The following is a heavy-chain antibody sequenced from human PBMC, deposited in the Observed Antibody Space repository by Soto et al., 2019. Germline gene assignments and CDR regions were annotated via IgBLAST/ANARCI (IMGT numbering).Heavy chain of an antibody. V-gene: IGHV1-3*01. D-gene: IGHD6-13*01. Sequence: QVQLVQSGAEVKKPGASVKVSCKASGYTFTSYAMHWVRQAPGQRLEWMGWINAGNGNTKYSQKFQGRVTITRDTSASTAYMELSSLRSQDTAVYYCARDLAAPYGMDVWGQGTTVTVSS. J-gene: IGHJ6*02. CDR3: ARDLAAPYGMDV. CDR2: INAGNGNT. CDR1: GYTFTSYA.